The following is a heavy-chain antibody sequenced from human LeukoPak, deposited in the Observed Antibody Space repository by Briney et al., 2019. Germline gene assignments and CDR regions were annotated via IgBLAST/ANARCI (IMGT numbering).Heavy chain of an antibody. V-gene: IGHV3-7*01. J-gene: IGHJ6*03. CDR2: IKQDGSEK. D-gene: IGHD5-18*01. Sequence: GGSLRLSCAASGFTFSSYEMNWVRQAPGKGLEWVANIKQDGSEKYYVDSVKGRFTISRDNAKNSLYLQMNSLRAEDTAVYYCARASTWIQLWPTSYYYYYMDVWGKGTTVTVSS. CDR1: GFTFSSYE. CDR3: ARASTWIQLWPTSYYYYYMDV.